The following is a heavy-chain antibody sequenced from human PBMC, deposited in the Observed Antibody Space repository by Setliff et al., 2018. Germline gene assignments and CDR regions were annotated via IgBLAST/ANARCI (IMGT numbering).Heavy chain of an antibody. Sequence: PSETLSLTCTVSGYSISSGHYWGWIRQPSGKGLEWIGSISHSGSTYYNPSLRSRVTISLDTSKNQFSPKLTSVTAADTAVYYCAGGRRYDYGWDFDYWGQGTLVTVS. CDR3: AGGRRYDYGWDFDY. D-gene: IGHD4-17*01. V-gene: IGHV4-38-2*02. CDR1: GYSISSGHY. CDR2: ISHSGST. J-gene: IGHJ4*02.